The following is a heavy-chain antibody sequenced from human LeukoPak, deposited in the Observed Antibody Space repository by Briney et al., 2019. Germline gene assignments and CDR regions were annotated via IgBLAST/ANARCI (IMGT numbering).Heavy chain of an antibody. V-gene: IGHV3-7*01. CDR1: GFTFSSYW. CDR3: ARGGIFGVVKTFDY. CDR2: IKQDGSEK. Sequence: GGSLRLSCAASGFTFSSYWMSWVRQAPGKGLEWVANIKQDGSEKYYVDSVKGRFTISRDKAKNSLYLQMNSLRAEDTAVYYCARGGIFGVVKTFDYWGQGTLVTVSS. D-gene: IGHD3-3*01. J-gene: IGHJ4*02.